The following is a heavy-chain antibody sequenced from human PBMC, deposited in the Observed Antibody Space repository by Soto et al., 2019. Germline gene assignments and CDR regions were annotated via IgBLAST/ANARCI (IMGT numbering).Heavy chain of an antibody. D-gene: IGHD6-19*01. Sequence: QPVGSLRLSCAASGFTVSSNYMSWVRQAPGKGLEWVSVIYSGGSTYYADSVKGRFTISRDNSKNTLYLQMNSLRAEDTAVYYCARESYSSGWYKDYWGQGTLVTVSS. CDR2: IYSGGST. CDR1: GFTVSSNY. J-gene: IGHJ4*02. V-gene: IGHV3-53*01. CDR3: ARESYSSGWYKDY.